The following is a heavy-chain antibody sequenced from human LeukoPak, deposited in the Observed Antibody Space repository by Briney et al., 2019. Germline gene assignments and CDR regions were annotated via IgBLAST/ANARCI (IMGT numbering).Heavy chain of an antibody. J-gene: IGHJ4*02. D-gene: IGHD6-13*01. Sequence: PGGSLRLSCAASGFTFSSYGMHWVRQAPGKGLEWVAFIRYDGSNKYYADSVKGRFTICRDNSKNTLYLQMNSLRAEDTAVYYCAKLIRPIAAAGPFDYWGQGTLVTVSS. V-gene: IGHV3-30*02. CDR3: AKLIRPIAAAGPFDY. CDR1: GFTFSSYG. CDR2: IRYDGSNK.